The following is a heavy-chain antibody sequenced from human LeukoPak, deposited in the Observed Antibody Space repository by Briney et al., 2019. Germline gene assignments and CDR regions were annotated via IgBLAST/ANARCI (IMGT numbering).Heavy chain of an antibody. V-gene: IGHV3-53*01. J-gene: IGHJ4*02. D-gene: IGHD2-21*02. Sequence: GGSLRLSCAASGFTVSSNYMSWVRQAPGKGLEWVSVIYSGGSTYYADSVKGRFTISRDNSKNTLYLQMNSLRAEDTAVYYCTTKPLTTFRSYCGGDCYAFHYWGQGTLVTVSS. CDR2: IYSGGST. CDR3: TTKPLTTFRSYCGGDCYAFHY. CDR1: GFTVSSNY.